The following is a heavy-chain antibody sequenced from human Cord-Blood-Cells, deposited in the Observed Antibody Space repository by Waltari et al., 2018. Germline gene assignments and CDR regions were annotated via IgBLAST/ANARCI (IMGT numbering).Heavy chain of an antibody. V-gene: IGHV7-4-1*01. CDR2: INTNTGNP. CDR3: ASNWNYYYYYGMDV. Sequence: QVQLVQSGSELKKPGASVKVSCKASGYTFTSYAMNWVRQAPGQGLEWMGWINTNTGNPTYAQGFTGRFVFSLDTSVSTAYLQICSLKAEGTAVYYCASNWNYYYYYGMDVWGQGTTVTVSS. J-gene: IGHJ6*02. CDR1: GYTFTSYA. D-gene: IGHD1-20*01.